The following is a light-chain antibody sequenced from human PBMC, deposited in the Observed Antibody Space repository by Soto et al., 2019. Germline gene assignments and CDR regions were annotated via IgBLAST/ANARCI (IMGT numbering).Light chain of an antibody. Sequence: DIEMTQSPSTLSASVGDRVTITCRASQSVNNRLAWYQQKPGKAPNLLIYDTSTLESGVPSRFSGSGSGTEFTLTISSLQPEDSATYHCQQSYSIPVTFGQGTKVDIK. V-gene: IGKV1-5*01. CDR3: QQSYSIPVT. CDR2: DTS. CDR1: QSVNNR. J-gene: IGKJ2*01.